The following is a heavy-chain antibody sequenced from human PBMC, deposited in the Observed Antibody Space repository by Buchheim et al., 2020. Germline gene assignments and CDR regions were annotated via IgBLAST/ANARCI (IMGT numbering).Heavy chain of an antibody. CDR3: ARPAFWGGYLIDH. CDR1: GGTIDNRSYY. V-gene: IGHV4-39*01. J-gene: IGHJ4*02. D-gene: IGHD3-3*01. Sequence: QLQLQESGPGLVKPSETLSLTCTVPGGTIDNRSYYWGWIRQPPGKGLEYIGTIYYSGSTYYNPSPKSRATISVDTSKNQFSLNLRSVTAADTAVYYCARPAFWGGYLIDHWGPG. CDR2: IYYSGST.